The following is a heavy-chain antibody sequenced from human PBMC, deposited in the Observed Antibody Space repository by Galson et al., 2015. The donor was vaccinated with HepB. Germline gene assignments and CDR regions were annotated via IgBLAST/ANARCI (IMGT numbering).Heavy chain of an antibody. CDR3: AAHGEDCSSTSCYHP. CDR2: IYYSGST. CDR1: GGSISSSSYY. Sequence: TLSLTCTVSGGSISSSSYYWGWIRQPPGKGLEWIGYIYYSGSTYYNPSLKSRVTISVDTSKNQFSLKLSSVTAADTAVYYCAAHGEDCSSTSCYHPWGQGTLVTVSS. J-gene: IGHJ5*02. V-gene: IGHV4-30-4*08. D-gene: IGHD2-2*01.